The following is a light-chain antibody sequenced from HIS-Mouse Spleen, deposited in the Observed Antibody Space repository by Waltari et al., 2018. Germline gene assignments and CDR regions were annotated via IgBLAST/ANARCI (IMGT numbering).Light chain of an antibody. CDR2: EDS. V-gene: IGLV3-10*01. Sequence: SYELTQPPSVSVSTGQTARITCSGDALPKQYAYWYQQKSGQAPLLVIYEDSKRPSGIPERFSGSSSGTMATLTISGAQVEDEADYYCYSTDSSGNHRVFGGGTKLTVL. CDR1: ALPKQY. J-gene: IGLJ2*01. CDR3: YSTDSSGNHRV.